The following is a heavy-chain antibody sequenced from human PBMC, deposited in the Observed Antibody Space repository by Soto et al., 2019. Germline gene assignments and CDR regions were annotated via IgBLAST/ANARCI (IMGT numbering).Heavy chain of an antibody. V-gene: IGHV3-21*01. Sequence: PGGSLRLSCAASGFTFSSYSMNWVRQPPGKGLEWDSSSSSSSSYIYYADTVKGRLTISRDNTKNSLYLQMNSLRAEDTAVYYCPRNCSSTSCYTDFYYYYGMDVWGQGNTVTASS. CDR3: PRNCSSTSCYTDFYYYYGMDV. CDR1: GFTFSSYS. J-gene: IGHJ6*02. D-gene: IGHD2-2*02. CDR2: SSSSSSYI.